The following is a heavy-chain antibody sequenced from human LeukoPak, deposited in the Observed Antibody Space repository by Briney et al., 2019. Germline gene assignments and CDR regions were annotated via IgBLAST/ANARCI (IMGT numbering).Heavy chain of an antibody. CDR1: GSTFTSYG. V-gene: IGHV1-18*01. CDR2: ISAYNGNT. D-gene: IGHD6-13*01. J-gene: IGHJ4*02. CDR3: ARKGTGSSSPNYYFDY. Sequence: ASVTVSCTASGSTFTSYGISWVRQAPGQGLGWMGWISAYNGNTNYAQKLQGRVTMTTDTSTSTAYMELRSLRSDDTAVYYCARKGTGSSSPNYYFDYWGQGTLVTVSS.